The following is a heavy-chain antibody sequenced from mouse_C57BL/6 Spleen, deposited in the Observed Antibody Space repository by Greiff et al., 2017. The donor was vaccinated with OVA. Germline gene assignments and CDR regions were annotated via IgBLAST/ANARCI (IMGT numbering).Heavy chain of an antibody. CDR3: ARHGSSYLDY. CDR2: INPGSGGT. V-gene: IGHV1-54*01. J-gene: IGHJ2*01. D-gene: IGHD1-1*01. Sequence: QVQLQQSGAELVRPGTSVKVSCKASGYAFTTYLIEWVKQRPGQGLEWIGVINPGSGGTNYNEKFKGKATLTADKSSSTAYMQRSSLTSEDSAVYFCARHGSSYLDYWGQGTTLTVSS. CDR1: GYAFTTYL.